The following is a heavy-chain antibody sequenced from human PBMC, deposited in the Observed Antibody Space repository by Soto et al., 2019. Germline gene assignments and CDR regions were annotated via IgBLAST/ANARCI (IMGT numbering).Heavy chain of an antibody. CDR2: IHYSGST. CDR1: GGSISRYS. V-gene: IGHV4-59*08. D-gene: IGHD5-18*01. Sequence: PSELMSHTSSVSGGSISRYSWSWIRQPPGKGLEWIGYIHYSGSTNYHPSLKSRVAISVDTSKNQCSLKLSSVTAADTAVYYCARRYGSCFDYWGQGTLVTVSS. CDR3: ARRYGSCFDY. J-gene: IGHJ4*02.